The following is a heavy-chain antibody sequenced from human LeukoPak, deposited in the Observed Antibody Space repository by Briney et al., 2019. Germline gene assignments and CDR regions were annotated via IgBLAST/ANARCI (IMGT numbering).Heavy chain of an antibody. CDR3: AGVGFLERAEYAFDI. D-gene: IGHD3-3*01. CDR2: LYEGETT. Sequence: PSETLSLTCTVSGYSITSGHYWGWIRQPPGKGLEWIESLYEGETTYYNPSLKTRLTISLDTSKNQFSLKLRSVTAADTAVYYCAGVGFLERAEYAFDIWGQGTMVTVSS. J-gene: IGHJ3*02. CDR1: GYSITSGHY. V-gene: IGHV4-38-2*02.